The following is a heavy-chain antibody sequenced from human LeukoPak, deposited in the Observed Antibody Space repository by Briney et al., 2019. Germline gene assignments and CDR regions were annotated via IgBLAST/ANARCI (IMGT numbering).Heavy chain of an antibody. V-gene: IGHV4-59*01. CDR2: IYYSGST. J-gene: IGHJ4*02. D-gene: IGHD6-19*01. CDR1: GGSISSYY. CDR3: ASGVAGTVYFDY. Sequence: SETLSLTCTVSGGSISSYYWSWIRQPPGKELEWIGSIYYSGSTNYNPSLKSRVTISVDTSKNQFSLKLSSVTAADTAVYYCASGVAGTVYFDYWGQGTLVTVSS.